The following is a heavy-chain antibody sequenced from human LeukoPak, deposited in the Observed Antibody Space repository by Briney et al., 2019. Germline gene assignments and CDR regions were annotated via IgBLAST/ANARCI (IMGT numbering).Heavy chain of an antibody. D-gene: IGHD6-19*01. Sequence: GGSLRLSCATSGFTFSSYWMSWVRQAPGKGLEWVANIKKDGSEKYYVDSVKGRFTISRDNAKNSLYLQMNSLRAEDTALYYCARDPGGSGWYFDYYYMDVWGKGTTVTVSS. CDR2: IKKDGSEK. V-gene: IGHV3-7*03. CDR1: GFTFSSYW. J-gene: IGHJ6*03. CDR3: ARDPGGSGWYFDYYYMDV.